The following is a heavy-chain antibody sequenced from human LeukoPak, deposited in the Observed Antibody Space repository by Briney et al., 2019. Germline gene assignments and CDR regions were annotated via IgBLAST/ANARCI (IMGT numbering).Heavy chain of an antibody. CDR1: GFTFSSYA. D-gene: IGHD3-22*01. Sequence: GGSLRLSCAASGFTFSSYAMSWVRQAPGKGLEWVSAIGGSGGSTYYADSVKGRFTISRDNSKNTLYLQMNSLRAEDTAVYYCAKDRSDSSGYYTEYFQHWGQGTLVTVSS. CDR2: IGGSGGST. V-gene: IGHV3-23*01. CDR3: AKDRSDSSGYYTEYFQH. J-gene: IGHJ1*01.